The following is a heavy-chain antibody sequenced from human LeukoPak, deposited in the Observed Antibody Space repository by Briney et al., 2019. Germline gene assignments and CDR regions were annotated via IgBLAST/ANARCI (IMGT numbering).Heavy chain of an antibody. V-gene: IGHV1-69*13. CDR2: IIPIFGTA. D-gene: IGHD3-9*01. CDR3: ASFYSPYYDILTGYYTLDY. J-gene: IGHJ4*02. CDR1: GGTFSSYA. Sequence: SVTVSCKASGGTFSSYAISWVRQAPGQGLEWMGGIIPIFGTANYAQKFQGRVTITADESTSTAYMELSSLRAEDTAVYYCASFYSPYYDILTGYYTLDYWGQGALVTVSS.